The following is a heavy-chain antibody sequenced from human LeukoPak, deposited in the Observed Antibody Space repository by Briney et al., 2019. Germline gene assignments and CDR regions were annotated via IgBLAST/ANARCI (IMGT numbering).Heavy chain of an antibody. J-gene: IGHJ4*02. CDR3: ARGREYYDSSGYYEYYFDY. CDR1: GXTVSSNY. CDR2: IYSGGST. D-gene: IGHD3-22*01. Sequence: GGSLRLSCAASGXTVSSNYMSWVRQAPGKGLEWVSVIYSGGSTYYADSVKGRFTISRHNSKNTLYLQMNSLRAEDTAVYYCARGREYYDSSGYYEYYFDYWGQGTLVTVSS. V-gene: IGHV3-53*04.